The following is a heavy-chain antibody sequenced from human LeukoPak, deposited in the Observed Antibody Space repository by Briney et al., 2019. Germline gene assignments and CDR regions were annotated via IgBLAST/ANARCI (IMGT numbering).Heavy chain of an antibody. J-gene: IGHJ4*02. Sequence: GRSLRLSCAASGFTFSSYAMLWVRQAPGKGLEWVAVISYDGSNKYYADSVKGRFTISRDNSKNTLYLQMNSLRAEDTAVYYCARDIYDVVGYFDYWGQGTLVTVSS. D-gene: IGHD2-15*01. CDR2: ISYDGSNK. V-gene: IGHV3-30*04. CDR3: ARDIYDVVGYFDY. CDR1: GFTFSSYA.